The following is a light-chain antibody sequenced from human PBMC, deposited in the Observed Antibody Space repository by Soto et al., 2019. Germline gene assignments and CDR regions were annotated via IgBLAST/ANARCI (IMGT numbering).Light chain of an antibody. CDR3: QQYGSSPPT. CDR1: QSVSSNY. CDR2: GAS. J-gene: IGKJ1*01. V-gene: IGKV3-20*01. Sequence: EIVLTQSPGTISLSPGERATLSCRSSQSVSSNYLTWYQQKPGQAPRLLIYGASSRATGIPDRFSGSGSGTDFTLTISILEPEDFAVYYCQQYGSSPPTFGQGTKVDIK.